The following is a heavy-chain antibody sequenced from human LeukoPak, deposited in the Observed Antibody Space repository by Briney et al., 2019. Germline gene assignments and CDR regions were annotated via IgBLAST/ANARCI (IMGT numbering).Heavy chain of an antibody. J-gene: IGHJ3*02. CDR2: ISYDGSNK. V-gene: IGHV3-30*18. D-gene: IGHD6-13*01. Sequence: GSLRLSCAASGFTFSSYGMHWVRQAPGKGLEWVAVISYDGSNKYYADSVKGRFTISRDNAKNSLYLQMNSLRAEDTALYYCAKDIAAAGTRAFDIWGQGTMVTVSS. CDR3: AKDIAAAGTRAFDI. CDR1: GFTFSSYG.